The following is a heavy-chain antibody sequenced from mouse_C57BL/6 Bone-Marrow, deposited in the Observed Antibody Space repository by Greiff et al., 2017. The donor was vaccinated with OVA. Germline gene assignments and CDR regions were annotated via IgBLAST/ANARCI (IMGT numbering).Heavy chain of an antibody. J-gene: IGHJ3*01. Sequence: EVHLVESGGDLVKPGGSLKLSCAASGFTFSSYGMSWVRQTPDKRLEWVATISSGGSYTYYQDSVKGRFTISRDNAKNTLYRQMSSLKSEDTAMYYCARHGKGFAYWGQGTLVTVSA. V-gene: IGHV5-6*01. CDR3: ARHGKGFAY. CDR2: ISSGGSYT. CDR1: GFTFSSYG. D-gene: IGHD2-1*01.